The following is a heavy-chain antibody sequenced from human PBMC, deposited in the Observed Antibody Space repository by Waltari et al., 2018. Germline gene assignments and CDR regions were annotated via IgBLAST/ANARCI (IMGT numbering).Heavy chain of an antibody. D-gene: IGHD3-16*01. CDR2: ISPTGYDK. Sequence: GGHLVSPGGSLRLSCGGPGFTFGGHNINWVRQTPEKELEWISHISPTGYDKLYAASVRGRFTISRDSAKSVFLEMSRLRAEDTGVYYCVRSLYINYGSPGFEEWGPGTMVTVS. J-gene: IGHJ3*01. CDR3: VRSLYINYGSPGFEE. CDR1: GFTFGGHN. V-gene: IGHV3-48*03.